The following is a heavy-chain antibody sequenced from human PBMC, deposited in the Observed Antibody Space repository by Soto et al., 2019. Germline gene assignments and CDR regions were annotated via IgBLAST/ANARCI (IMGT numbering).Heavy chain of an antibody. J-gene: IGHJ6*03. CDR2: ISYDGSNK. Sequence: GGSLRLSCAASGFTFSSYGMHWVRQAPGKGLEWVAVISYDGSNKYYADSVKGRFTISRDNSKNTLYLQMNSLRAEDTAVYYCANNLPSWSHRTTVDYSYYMAVWGKGTTVTAS. CDR1: GFTFSSYG. V-gene: IGHV3-30*18. CDR3: ANNLPSWSHRTTVDYSYYMAV. D-gene: IGHD4-4*01.